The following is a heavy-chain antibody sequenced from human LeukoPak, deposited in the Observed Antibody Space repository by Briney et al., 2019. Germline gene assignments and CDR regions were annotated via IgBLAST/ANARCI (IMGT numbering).Heavy chain of an antibody. Sequence: SETLSLTCAVYGGSFSGYYWSWIRQPPGKGPEWIGEINHSGSTNYNPSLKSRVTISVDTSKNQFSLKLSSVTAADTAVYYCARVHYYDSSGGSDYWGQGTLVTVSS. J-gene: IGHJ4*02. V-gene: IGHV4-34*01. CDR1: GGSFSGYY. D-gene: IGHD3-22*01. CDR3: ARVHYYDSSGGSDY. CDR2: INHSGST.